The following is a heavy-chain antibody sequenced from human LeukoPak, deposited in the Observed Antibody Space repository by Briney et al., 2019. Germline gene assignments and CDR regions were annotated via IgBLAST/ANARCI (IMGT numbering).Heavy chain of an antibody. Sequence: TSETLSLTCTVSGGSISSYYWSWIRQPPGKGLEWIGSIYYSGSTNYNPSRKSRVTISVDTSKNQFSLKLSSVTAADTAVYYCARENSSSWYKGGDAFDIWGQGTMVTVSS. CDR2: IYYSGST. J-gene: IGHJ3*02. CDR3: ARENSSSWYKGGDAFDI. D-gene: IGHD6-13*01. V-gene: IGHV4-59*01. CDR1: GGSISSYY.